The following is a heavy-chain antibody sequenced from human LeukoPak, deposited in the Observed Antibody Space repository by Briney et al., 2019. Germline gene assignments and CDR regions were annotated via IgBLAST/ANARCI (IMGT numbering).Heavy chain of an antibody. V-gene: IGHV3-53*01. J-gene: IGHJ4*02. CDR2: IYNGDTT. Sequence: GGSLRLSCAASGFTFSTYAMSWVRQVPGKGLEWVSVIYNGDTTYYADSVKGRFTISRDTSKNTLYLRMNSLRAEDTAVYYCARDTMVRGVIIPFDYWGQGTLVTVSS. CDR3: ARDTMVRGVIIPFDY. D-gene: IGHD3-10*01. CDR1: GFTFSTYA.